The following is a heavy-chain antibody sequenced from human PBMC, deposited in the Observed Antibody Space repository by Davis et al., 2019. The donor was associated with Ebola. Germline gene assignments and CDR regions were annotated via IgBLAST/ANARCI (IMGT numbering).Heavy chain of an antibody. V-gene: IGHV1-46*01. J-gene: IGHJ4*02. Sequence: ASVKVSCKASGGTFSSYAISWVRQAPGQGLEWMGIINPSGGSTSYAQKFQGRVTMTRDTSTSTVYMELSSLRSEDTAVYYCAREAPTGTSDYWGQGTLVTVSS. D-gene: IGHD1-1*01. CDR2: INPSGGST. CDR3: AREAPTGTSDY. CDR1: GGTFSSYA.